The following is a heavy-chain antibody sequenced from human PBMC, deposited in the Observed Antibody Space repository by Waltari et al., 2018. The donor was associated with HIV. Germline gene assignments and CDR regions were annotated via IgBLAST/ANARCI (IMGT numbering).Heavy chain of an antibody. V-gene: IGHV3-9*01. D-gene: IGHD3-10*01. J-gene: IGHJ5*02. Sequence: EVQLVESGGGLVQPGRSLRLSCAASGFTFDDYAMHWLRQVPGKGREWVSGISWNGGGIGYADSANGRFTISRDNAKNSLYLQRNSLRAEDTAMYYCAKDRSGNYYNHWFDPWGQGTLVTVSS. CDR3: AKDRSGNYYNHWFDP. CDR2: ISWNGGGI. CDR1: GFTFDDYA.